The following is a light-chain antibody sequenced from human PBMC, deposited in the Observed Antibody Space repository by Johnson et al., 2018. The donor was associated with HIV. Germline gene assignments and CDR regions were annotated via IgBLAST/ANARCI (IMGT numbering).Light chain of an antibody. CDR2: ENN. CDR1: SSDMGNYA. CDR3: GTWDNSLSGCYV. V-gene: IGLV1-51*02. Sequence: QSVLTQPPSVSAAPGQKVTISCSGSSSDMGNYAVSWYQQLPGTAPKLLIYENNKRPSGIPDRFSGSKSGTSATLGITGLQTGDEADYYCGTWDNSLSGCYVFGSGTKVTVL. J-gene: IGLJ1*01.